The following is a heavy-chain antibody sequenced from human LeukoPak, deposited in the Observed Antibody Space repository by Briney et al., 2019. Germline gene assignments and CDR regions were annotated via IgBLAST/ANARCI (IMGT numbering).Heavy chain of an antibody. CDR2: IYYSGST. CDR1: GGSISSYY. V-gene: IGHV4-59*01. D-gene: IGHD3-22*01. J-gene: IGHJ4*02. CDR3: ARGLDYYDSSGYYDY. Sequence: SETLSLTCTVSGGSISSYYWSWIRQPPGKRLGWTGYIYYSGSTNYNPSLKSRVTISVDTSKNQFSLKLSSVTAADTAVYYCARGLDYYDSSGYYDYWGQGTLVTVSS.